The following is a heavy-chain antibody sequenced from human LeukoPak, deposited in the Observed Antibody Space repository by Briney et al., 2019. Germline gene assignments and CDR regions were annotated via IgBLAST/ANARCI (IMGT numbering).Heavy chain of an antibody. CDR2: ISSSSGTI. J-gene: IGHJ6*02. CDR1: GFTFSSYH. V-gene: IGHV3-48*02. CDR3: ARLEYCSSTSCGPYYYYSYGMDV. D-gene: IGHD2-2*01. Sequence: GGSLRLSCAASGFTFSSYHMNWVRQAPGKGLEWVSYISSSSGTIYYADSVKGRFTTSRDNAKNSLYLQMNNLRDEDTAVYYCARLEYCSSTSCGPYYYYSYGMDVWGQGTTVTVSS.